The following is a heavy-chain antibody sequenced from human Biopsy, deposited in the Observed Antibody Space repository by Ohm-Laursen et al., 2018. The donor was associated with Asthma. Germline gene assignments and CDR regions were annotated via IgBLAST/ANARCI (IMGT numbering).Heavy chain of an antibody. J-gene: IGHJ4*02. CDR3: AKRRGYSGHDNDY. D-gene: IGHD5-12*01. CDR1: GFMFRSFG. CDR2: ISYDGNHK. V-gene: IGHV3-30*18. Sequence: LSLTCPASGFMFRSFGMHWVRQAPGKGLEWVAVISYDGNHKFYEDSVKGRFTISRDNSKNTLYLQMNSLRTEDTAVYYCAKRRGYSGHDNDYWGQGTLVIVSS.